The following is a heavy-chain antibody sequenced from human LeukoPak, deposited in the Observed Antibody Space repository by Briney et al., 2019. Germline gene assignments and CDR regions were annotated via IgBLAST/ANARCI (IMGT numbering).Heavy chain of an antibody. CDR3: AREINPDY. J-gene: IGHJ4*02. CDR2: INWNGGST. V-gene: IGHV3-20*04. CDR1: GFTFEDYG. Sequence: GGSLRLSCAASGFTFEDYGMSWVRQAPGKGLEWVSGINWNGGSTSYAGSVKGRFTISRDNAKNSLYLQMNSLRAEETALYYCAREINPDYWGQGTLVTVSS.